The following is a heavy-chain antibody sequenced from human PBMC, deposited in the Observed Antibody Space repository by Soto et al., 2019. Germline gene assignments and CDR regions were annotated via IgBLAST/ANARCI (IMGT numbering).Heavy chain of an antibody. CDR1: GGTFSSYA. D-gene: IGHD2-15*01. CDR3: ARARYCSGGSCYPTDYWYFDL. CDR2: IIPIFGTA. Sequence: QVQLVQSGAEVKKPGSSVKVSCKASGGTFSSYAISWVRQAPGQGLEWMGGIIPIFGTANYAQKFQGRVTITADESTSTAYMELSSLRSEDTAVDYCARARYCSGGSCYPTDYWYFDLGGRGTLVTVSS. J-gene: IGHJ2*01. V-gene: IGHV1-69*12.